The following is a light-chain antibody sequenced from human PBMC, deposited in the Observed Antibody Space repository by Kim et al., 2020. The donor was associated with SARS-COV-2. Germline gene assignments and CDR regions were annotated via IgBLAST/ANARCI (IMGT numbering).Light chain of an antibody. V-gene: IGLV6-57*03. CDR3: QSYDSSIRV. J-gene: IGLJ3*02. CDR1: SGSIASNY. Sequence: GKTVTISCTRSSGSIASNYVQWYQQRPGSAPTTVIYEDNQRPSGVPYRFSGSIDSSSNSASLTISGLKTEDEADYYCQSYDSSIRVFGGGTQLTVL. CDR2: EDN.